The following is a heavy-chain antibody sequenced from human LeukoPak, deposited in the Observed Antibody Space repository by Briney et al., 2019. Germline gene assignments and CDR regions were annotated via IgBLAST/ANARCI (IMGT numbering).Heavy chain of an antibody. CDR3: ARGLSGSSWYGYYYYYMDV. V-gene: IGHV3-23*01. D-gene: IGHD6-13*01. CDR1: GFTFSSYA. Sequence: PGGSLRLSCAASGFTFSSYAMSWVRQAPGKGLEWVSGISGSGGSTYYADSVKGRFTISRDNSKNTLYLQMNSLRAEDTAVYYCARGLSGSSWYGYYYYYMDVWGKGTTVTVSS. CDR2: ISGSGGST. J-gene: IGHJ6*03.